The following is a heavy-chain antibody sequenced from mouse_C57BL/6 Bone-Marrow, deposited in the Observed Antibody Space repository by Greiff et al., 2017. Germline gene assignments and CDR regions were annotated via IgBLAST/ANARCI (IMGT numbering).Heavy chain of an antibody. D-gene: IGHD2-10*02. CDR1: GYTFTSYW. CDR3: APSYFDY. CDR2: IDPSDSYT. J-gene: IGHJ2*01. V-gene: IGHV1-69*01. Sequence: QVQLQQPGAELVMPGASVKLSCKSSGYTFTSYWMHWVKQRPGPGLEWIGEIDPSDSYTNYNQKFKGKSPLTVDKSSSTAYMQLSSLTSEDSAVYYWAPSYFDYWGQGTTRTVSS.